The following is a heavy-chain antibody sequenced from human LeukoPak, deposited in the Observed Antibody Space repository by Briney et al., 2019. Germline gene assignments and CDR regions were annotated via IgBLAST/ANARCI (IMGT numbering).Heavy chain of an antibody. V-gene: IGHV5-51*01. CDR1: GCVFTNYW. CDR3: VRHQRWSYHFDY. J-gene: IGHJ4*02. Sequence: GASLQIFCQISGCVFTNYWIGWGRQLPGKGGEGVGIIIPGDSDSHYSPSFRGQVTLSVHQSNTTAYLQWDSLKASDSAIYYCVRHQRWSYHFDYWGQGTLISVSS. CDR2: IIPGDSDS. D-gene: IGHD1-26*01.